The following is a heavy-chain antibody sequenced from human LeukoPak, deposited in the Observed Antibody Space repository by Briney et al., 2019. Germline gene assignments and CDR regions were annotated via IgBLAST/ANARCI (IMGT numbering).Heavy chain of an antibody. CDR1: GGSVSSGPYY. CDR2: IYHSGNT. D-gene: IGHD4-17*01. V-gene: IGHV4-61*01. CDR3: ARDGGSYSDIAEYFQH. Sequence: SETLSLTCTVSGGSVSSGPYYWSWIRQPPGKGLEWIGYIYHSGNTNYNPSLKSRVSISVDRPKNQFSLKLTSVTAADTAVYYCARDGGSYSDIAEYFQHWGQGTLVTVSS. J-gene: IGHJ1*01.